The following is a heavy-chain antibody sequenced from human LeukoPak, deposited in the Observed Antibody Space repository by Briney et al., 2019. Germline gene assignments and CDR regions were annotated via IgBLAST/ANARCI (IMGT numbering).Heavy chain of an antibody. V-gene: IGHV3-21*01. Sequence: GGSLRLSSAAYGFTFSSYSMNRVRQAPGKGLEWVSSISSSSSYIYYADSVKGRFTISRDNAKNSVYLQMNSLRAADTDVYYCARAQSIAARPYWFDPWGQGTLVTVSS. D-gene: IGHD6-6*01. J-gene: IGHJ5*02. CDR2: ISSSSSYI. CDR3: ARAQSIAARPYWFDP. CDR1: GFTFSSYS.